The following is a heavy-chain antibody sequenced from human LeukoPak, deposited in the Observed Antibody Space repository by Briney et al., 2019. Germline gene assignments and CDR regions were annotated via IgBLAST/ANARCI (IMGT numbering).Heavy chain of an antibody. D-gene: IGHD3-10*01. J-gene: IGHJ3*02. Sequence: SETLSLTCTVSGGSISSSSYYWGWIRQPPGKGLEWIGSIYYSGSTYYNPSLKSRVTISVDTSKNQFSLKLSSVTAADTAVYYCARGYYGSGSYYSPGFHAFDIWGQGTMVTVSS. CDR1: GGSISSSSYY. CDR2: IYYSGST. CDR3: ARGYYGSGSYYSPGFHAFDI. V-gene: IGHV4-39*07.